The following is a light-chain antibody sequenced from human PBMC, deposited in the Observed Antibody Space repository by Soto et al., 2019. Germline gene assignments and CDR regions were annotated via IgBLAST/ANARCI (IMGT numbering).Light chain of an antibody. CDR3: QQSYSTPWT. J-gene: IGKJ1*01. Sequence: DIQMAQSPSSLSASVGDRVTITCRASQSISSYLGWYQQKPGKAPKLLIYSASTLQSGVPSRFSGSGSGTDFTLTISRLQPEDFATYHCQQSYSTPWTFGQGTKVDIK. V-gene: IGKV1-39*01. CDR1: QSISSY. CDR2: SAS.